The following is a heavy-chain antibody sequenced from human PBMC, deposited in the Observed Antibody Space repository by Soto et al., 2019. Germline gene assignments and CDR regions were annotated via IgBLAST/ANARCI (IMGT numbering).Heavy chain of an antibody. J-gene: IGHJ6*02. CDR2: ISSSSSYI. D-gene: IGHD6-19*01. CDR3: ARGVYSSGWYYSGDYYYGMDV. V-gene: IGHV3-21*01. CDR1: GFTFSSYS. Sequence: PGGSLRLSCAASGFTFSSYSMNWVRQAPGKGLEWVSSISSSSSYIYYADSVKGRFTISRDNAKNSLYLQMNSLRAEDTAVYYCARGVYSSGWYYSGDYYYGMDVWGQGTTVTVSS.